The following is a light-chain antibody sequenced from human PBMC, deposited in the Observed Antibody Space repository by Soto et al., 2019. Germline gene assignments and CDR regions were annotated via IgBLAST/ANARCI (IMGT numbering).Light chain of an antibody. CDR2: GAS. CDR1: QSVSSNY. Sequence: EIVGTQSPGTLSLSPGERATLSCRASQSVSSNYLAWYQQKPGQAPRLLIYGASSRASDIPDRFSVSGSGTDFTLIISRLEPEDFAMYYCQQYGSTPFTFGPGTKVDVK. J-gene: IGKJ3*01. CDR3: QQYGSTPFT. V-gene: IGKV3-20*01.